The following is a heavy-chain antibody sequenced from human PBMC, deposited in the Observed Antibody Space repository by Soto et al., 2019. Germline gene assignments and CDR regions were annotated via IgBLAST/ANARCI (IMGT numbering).Heavy chain of an antibody. CDR3: ARDQVYYDFWSGYYTGYSMDV. D-gene: IGHD3-3*01. V-gene: IGHV1-46*01. CDR2: INPSGGST. Sequence: ASVKVSCKASGYTFTSYYMHWVRQAPGQGLEWMGIINPSGGSTSYAQKFQGRVTMTRDTSTSTVYMELSSLRSEDTAVYYCARDQVYYDFWSGYYTGYSMDVWGQGTTVTVSS. J-gene: IGHJ6*02. CDR1: GYTFTSYY.